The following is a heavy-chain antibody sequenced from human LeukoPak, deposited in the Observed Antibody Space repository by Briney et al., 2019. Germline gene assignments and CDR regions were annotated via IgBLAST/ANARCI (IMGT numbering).Heavy chain of an antibody. CDR2: ISSSSSYI. J-gene: IGHJ4*02. CDR3: AVQRGSDY. Sequence: GGSLRLSCAASRFSFSSYSMNWVRQAPGKGLEWVSSISSSSSYIYYADSVKGRFTISRDNAKNSLYLQMNSLRAEDRAVYYCAVQRGSDYWGQGTLVTVSS. V-gene: IGHV3-21*01. CDR1: RFSFSSYS. D-gene: IGHD3-16*01.